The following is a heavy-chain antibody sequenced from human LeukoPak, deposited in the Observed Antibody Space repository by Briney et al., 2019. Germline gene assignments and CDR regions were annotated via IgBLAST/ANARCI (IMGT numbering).Heavy chain of an antibody. CDR1: GFTFSSYG. CDR2: ISYDGSNK. Sequence: GGSLRLSCAASGFTFSSYGMHWVRQAPGKGLEWVAVISYDGSNKYYADSVKGRFTISRDNSKNTLYLQMNSLRAEDTAVYHCAKEYDYYDSSGYYSAGFDYWGQGTLVTVSS. V-gene: IGHV3-30*18. D-gene: IGHD3-22*01. CDR3: AKEYDYYDSSGYYSAGFDY. J-gene: IGHJ4*02.